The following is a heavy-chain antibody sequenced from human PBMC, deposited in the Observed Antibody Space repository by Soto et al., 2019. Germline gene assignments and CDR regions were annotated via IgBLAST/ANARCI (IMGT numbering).Heavy chain of an antibody. J-gene: IGHJ4*02. D-gene: IGHD5-18*01. CDR1: GFTFSSYW. CDR2: IKQDGSEK. V-gene: IGHV3-7*05. Sequence: EVQLVESGGGLVQPGGSLRLTCAASGFTFSSYWMSWVRQAPGKGLEWVANIKQDGSEKYYVDSVKGRFTISRDNAKNSLSLQMNSLRAEDTAVYSWAREGDTAIIDYWGQGTLVTVSS. CDR3: AREGDTAIIDY.